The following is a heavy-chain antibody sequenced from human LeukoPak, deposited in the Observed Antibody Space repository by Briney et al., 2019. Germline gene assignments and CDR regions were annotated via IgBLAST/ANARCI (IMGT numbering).Heavy chain of an antibody. D-gene: IGHD2-15*01. V-gene: IGHV3-23*01. CDR1: GFTFRNYG. Sequence: PGGSLRLSCAASGFTFRNYGMHWVRQAPGKGLEWVSAISDTGNTYHADSVKGRFTISRDSSKNTLFLQMNRLRPEDAAVYYCAKAPVTTCRGAFCYPFDYWGLGTLVTVSS. CDR2: ISDTGNT. J-gene: IGHJ4*02. CDR3: AKAPVTTCRGAFCYPFDY.